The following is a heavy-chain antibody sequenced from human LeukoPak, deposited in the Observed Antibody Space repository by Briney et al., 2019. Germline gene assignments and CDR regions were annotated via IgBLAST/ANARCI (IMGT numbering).Heavy chain of an antibody. Sequence: GRSRRLSCAAAGFTFSSFGMSCVRQAPGKGLEWVSAIRGSGGSTYYADSVKGRFTISRDDSNNTLYLQMNSLRAEDTAVYYCAKDMPEYSSSLPLDYWGQGTLVTVSS. CDR1: GFTFSSFG. V-gene: IGHV3-23*01. CDR2: IRGSGGST. D-gene: IGHD6-6*01. J-gene: IGHJ4*02. CDR3: AKDMPEYSSSLPLDY.